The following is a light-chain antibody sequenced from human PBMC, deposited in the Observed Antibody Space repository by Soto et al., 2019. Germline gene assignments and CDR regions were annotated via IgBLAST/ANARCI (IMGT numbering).Light chain of an antibody. Sequence: QSAPTQPASVSGSLGQSITISCTGTSSDVGGYKYVSWYQQHPGKAPKLIIYEVSNRPSGVSDRFSASKSGNTASLTISGLQAVDEADYYCNSYTNAGALEVFGTGTKLTVL. CDR2: EVS. J-gene: IGLJ1*01. V-gene: IGLV2-14*01. CDR1: SSDVGGYKY. CDR3: NSYTNAGALEV.